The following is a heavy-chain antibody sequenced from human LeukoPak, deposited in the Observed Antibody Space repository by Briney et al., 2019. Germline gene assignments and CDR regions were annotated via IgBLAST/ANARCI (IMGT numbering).Heavy chain of an antibody. D-gene: IGHD6-13*01. CDR2: IYSGGST. J-gene: IGHJ5*02. CDR3: ARENIAAAGDWFDP. Sequence: GGSLRFSCAASGFTVSSNYMSWVRQAPGKGLEWVSVIYSGGSTYYADSVKGRFTISRDNSKNTLYLQMNSLRAEDTAVYYCARENIAAAGDWFDPWGQGTLVTVSS. V-gene: IGHV3-66*02. CDR1: GFTVSSNY.